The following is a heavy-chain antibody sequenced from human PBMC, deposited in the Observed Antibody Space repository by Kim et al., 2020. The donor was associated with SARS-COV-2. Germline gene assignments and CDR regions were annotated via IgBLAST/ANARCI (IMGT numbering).Heavy chain of an antibody. CDR3: ARLGSGAYYDSSGYYWGAFDI. J-gene: IGHJ3*02. Sequence: GASLKISCKGSGYSFTSYWISWVRQMPGKGLEWMGRIDPSDSYTNYSPSFQGHVTISADKSISTAYLQWSSLKASDTTMYYCARLGSGAYYDSSGYYWGAFDIWGQGTMVTVSS. D-gene: IGHD3-22*01. V-gene: IGHV5-10-1*01. CDR1: GYSFTSYW. CDR2: IDPSDSYT.